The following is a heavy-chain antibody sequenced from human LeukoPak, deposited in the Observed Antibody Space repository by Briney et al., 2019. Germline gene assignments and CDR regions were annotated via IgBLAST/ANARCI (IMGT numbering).Heavy chain of an antibody. Sequence: SETLSLTCAVYGGSFSGYYWSWIRQPPGKGLEWIGENNHSVSSNYNPSLKNRVTISEDTTKNQFSLKLSSVTAADTAVYYSASKAPTSSPWGQGTLVTVSS. CDR2: NNHSVSS. CDR3: ASKAPTSSP. D-gene: IGHD2-2*01. CDR1: GGSFSGYY. V-gene: IGHV4-34*01. J-gene: IGHJ5*02.